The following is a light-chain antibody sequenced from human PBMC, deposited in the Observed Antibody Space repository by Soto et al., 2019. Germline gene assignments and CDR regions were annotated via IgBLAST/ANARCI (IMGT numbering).Light chain of an antibody. V-gene: IGLV2-14*01. CDR2: EVK. Sequence: QSALTQPASVSGSPGQSITISCTGTNSDVGGYNYVSWYQQHPGKAPKLVVYEVKNRPSGVSDRFSGSRSGNTASLTISGLQPEDEADYYCSSYTSDSTRVFGGGTKLTVL. CDR3: SSYTSDSTRV. J-gene: IGLJ2*01. CDR1: NSDVGGYNY.